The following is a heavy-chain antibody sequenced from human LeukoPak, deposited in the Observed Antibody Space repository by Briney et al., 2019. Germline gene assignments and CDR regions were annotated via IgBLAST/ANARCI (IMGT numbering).Heavy chain of an antibody. J-gene: IGHJ4*02. CDR2: ISSSSSYI. V-gene: IGHV3-21*04. Sequence: PGGSLRLSCAASGFTFSSYSMNWVRQAPGKGLEWVSSISSSSSYIYYADSVKGRFTISRDNSKNTLYLQMNSLRAEDTAVYYCAKGALRLWFGEEWGQGTLVTVSS. D-gene: IGHD3-10*01. CDR1: GFTFSSYS. CDR3: AKGALRLWFGEE.